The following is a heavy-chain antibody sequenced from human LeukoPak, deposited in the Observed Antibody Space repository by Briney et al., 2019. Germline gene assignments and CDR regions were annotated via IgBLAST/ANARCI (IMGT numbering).Heavy chain of an antibody. J-gene: IGHJ3*02. CDR1: GYSFTSYW. D-gene: IGHD6-19*01. CDR3: ARRLTPSVTFLAGPDAFDI. Sequence: GEALKISCKGSGYSFTSYWIGWVRQMPGKGLEWMGIIYPGDSDTRYSPSFQGQVTISADKSISTAYLQWSSLKASDTAMYYCARRLTPSVTFLAGPDAFDIWGQGTMVTVSS. V-gene: IGHV5-51*01. CDR2: IYPGDSDT.